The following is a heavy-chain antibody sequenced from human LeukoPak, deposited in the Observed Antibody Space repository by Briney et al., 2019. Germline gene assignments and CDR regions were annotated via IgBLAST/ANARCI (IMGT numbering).Heavy chain of an antibody. CDR2: IYQSGST. CDR3: ARVKYTRGWHFYY. CDR1: GGSISSGGYS. J-gene: IGHJ4*02. Sequence: PSQTLSLTCAVSGGSISSGGYSWSWIRQPPGKGLEWIGYIYQSGSTYYNPSLKSRVTISVDRSKNQFSLKLSSVTAADTAVYYCARVKYTRGWHFYYWGQGTLVTVSS. V-gene: IGHV4-30-2*01. D-gene: IGHD6-19*01.